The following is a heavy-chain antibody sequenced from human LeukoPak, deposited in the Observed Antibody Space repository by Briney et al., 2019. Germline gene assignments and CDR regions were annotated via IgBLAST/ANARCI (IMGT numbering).Heavy chain of an antibody. D-gene: IGHD1-1*01. CDR2: ASYYVGKQ. J-gene: IGHJ4*02. V-gene: IGHV3-23*01. Sequence: GGSLRLSCAASGFTFSCYAMSWVRQAPGKGLEWVSTASYYVGKQYHADSVRGRFTVSRDNSRNTVSLQMSSLRVEDTGIYYCAKAGIGADGAGFLCEYWGQGTLVTVSS. CDR3: AKAGIGADGAGFLCEY. CDR1: GFTFSCYA.